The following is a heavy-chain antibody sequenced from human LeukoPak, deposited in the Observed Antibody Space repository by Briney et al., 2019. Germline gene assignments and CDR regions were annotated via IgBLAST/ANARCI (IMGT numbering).Heavy chain of an antibody. CDR3: ARGDFDS. CDR1: GFTLSNSW. J-gene: IGHJ4*02. CDR2: IKQDGSDK. V-gene: IGHV3-7*01. Sequence: PGGSLRLSSAASGFTLSNSWMSWVRQAPGKGLEWVANIKQDGSDKYYVDSVKGRFTISRDNAKNSIYLQMNSLRAEDTAVYYCARGDFDSWGQGTLVTVSS.